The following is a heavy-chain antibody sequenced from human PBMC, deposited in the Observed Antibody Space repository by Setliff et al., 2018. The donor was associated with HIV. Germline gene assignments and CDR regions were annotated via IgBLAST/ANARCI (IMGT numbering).Heavy chain of an antibody. D-gene: IGHD6-13*01. Sequence: GASVKVSCKASGGRFSNYGISWVRQAPGQGLEWMGGNIPIFGTTNYAQMFQGRVTMTADESTSTAYMELSSLRSEDTAVYYCARDPSSWFYFDYWGQGTLVTVSS. V-gene: IGHV1-69*13. CDR1: GGRFSNYG. CDR3: ARDPSSWFYFDY. CDR2: NIPIFGTT. J-gene: IGHJ4*02.